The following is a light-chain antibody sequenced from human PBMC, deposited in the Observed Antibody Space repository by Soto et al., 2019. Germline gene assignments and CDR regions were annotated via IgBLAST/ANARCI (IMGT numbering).Light chain of an antibody. CDR2: ADT. CDR1: NSDVGNYNL. CDR3: CSYAGSSTFVV. J-gene: IGLJ3*02. Sequence: QSVLTQPASVSGSPGQSITISCTGTNSDVGNYNLVSWYQQHPGKAPKLLIYADTKRPTGVSNCFSGSKSGNTASLTISGLQAEDEADYYCCSYAGSSTFVVFGGGTKLTVL. V-gene: IGLV2-23*02.